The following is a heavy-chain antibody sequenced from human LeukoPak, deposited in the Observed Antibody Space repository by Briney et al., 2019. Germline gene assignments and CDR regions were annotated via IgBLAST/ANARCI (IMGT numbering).Heavy chain of an antibody. CDR1: GGSISSTSYF. V-gene: IGHV4-39*01. Sequence: SETLSLTCTVSGGSISSTSYFWGWVRQPPGQRLEWIGTIYHSGSTYYSPSLKSRVTISVDTSKNQFSLKLSSVTAADTAMYYCARLPRGGNWFDPWGQGTLVTVSS. J-gene: IGHJ5*02. CDR2: IYHSGST. D-gene: IGHD5-12*01. CDR3: ARLPRGGNWFDP.